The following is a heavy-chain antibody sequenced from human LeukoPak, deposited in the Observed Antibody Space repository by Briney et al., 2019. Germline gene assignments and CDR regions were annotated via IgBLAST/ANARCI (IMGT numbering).Heavy chain of an antibody. CDR3: ARAGTTGTLFGMDV. CDR2: ISSSSSYI. CDR1: GFTFSSYS. V-gene: IGHV3-21*01. D-gene: IGHD1-1*01. Sequence: PGGSLRLSCAASGFTFSSYSMNWVRQAPGKGLEWVSSISSSSSYIYYADSVKGRFTISRDNAKNSLYLQMNSLRAEDTAVYYCARAGTTGTLFGMDVWGQGSTVTVSS. J-gene: IGHJ6*02.